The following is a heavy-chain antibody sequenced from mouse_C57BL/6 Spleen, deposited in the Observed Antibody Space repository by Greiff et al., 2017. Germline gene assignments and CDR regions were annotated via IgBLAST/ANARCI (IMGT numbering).Heavy chain of an antibody. CDR1: GFTFSSYA. V-gene: IGHV5-4*03. D-gene: IGHD1-1*01. CDR3: ANYYGSSYAMDY. J-gene: IGHJ4*01. Sequence: EVKVEESGGGLVKPRGSLKLSCAASGFTFSSYAMSWVRQTPEKRLEWVATISDGGSYTYYPDNVKGRFTISRDNAKNNLYLQMSHLKSEDTAMYYCANYYGSSYAMDYWGQGTSVTVSS. CDR2: ISDGGSYT.